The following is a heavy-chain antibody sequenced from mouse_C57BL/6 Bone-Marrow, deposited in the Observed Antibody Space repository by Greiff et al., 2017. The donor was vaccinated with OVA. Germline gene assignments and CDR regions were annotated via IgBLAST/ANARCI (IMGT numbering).Heavy chain of an antibody. V-gene: IGHV5-6*01. Sequence: EVQGVESGGDLVKPGGSLKLSCAASGFTFTSYGMSWVRQTPDKRLEWVATISSGGSYTYYPDSVKGRFTISRDNAKNTLYLQMSSLKSEDTAMYVCARQDYSGSSPFAYWGQGTLVTVSA. CDR2: ISSGGSYT. J-gene: IGHJ3*01. D-gene: IGHD1-1*01. CDR3: ARQDYSGSSPFAY. CDR1: GFTFTSYG.